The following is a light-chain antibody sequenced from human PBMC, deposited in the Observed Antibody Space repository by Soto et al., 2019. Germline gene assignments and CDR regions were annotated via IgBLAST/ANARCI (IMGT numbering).Light chain of an antibody. V-gene: IGKV1-12*01. CDR1: QAIDSW. CDR2: TGS. CDR3: HQTLSFPPT. Sequence: DIQMTQPPSSVSASVVDRVTITCRASQAIDSWLAWFQQKPGEAPKLLIVTGSLLPSGVPPRFSGSGSGTDFTLTISSLQPEDFATYYCHQTLSFPPTFGQGTQV. J-gene: IGKJ1*01.